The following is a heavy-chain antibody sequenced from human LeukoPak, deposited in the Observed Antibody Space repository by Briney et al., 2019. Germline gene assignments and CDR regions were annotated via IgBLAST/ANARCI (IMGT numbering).Heavy chain of an antibody. D-gene: IGHD5-12*01. CDR3: ARYRRDGYNFPFDY. Sequence: SVKVSCKASGGTFSSYAISWVRQAPGQGLEWMGRIIPILGIANYAQKFQGRVTITADKSTCTAYMELSSLRSEDTAVYYCARYRRDGYNFPFDYWGQGTLVTVSS. CDR2: IIPILGIA. CDR1: GGTFSSYA. V-gene: IGHV1-69*04. J-gene: IGHJ4*02.